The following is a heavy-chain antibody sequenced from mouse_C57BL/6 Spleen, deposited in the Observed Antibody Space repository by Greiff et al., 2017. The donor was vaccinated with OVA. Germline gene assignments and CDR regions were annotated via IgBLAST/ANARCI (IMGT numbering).Heavy chain of an antibody. CDR3: ARSYGNVGYDMDD. D-gene: IGHD2-1*01. CDR1: GYTFTDYY. V-gene: IGHV1-26*01. J-gene: IGHJ4*01. Sequence: VQLQQSGPELVKPGASVKISCKASGYTFTDYYMNWVQQSHGKSLEWIGDINPNNGGTSYNQKFKGKATLTVAKSSSTAYMELRSLTSADSAVYYCARSYGNVGYDMDDWGQGTSVTVSS. CDR2: INPNNGGT.